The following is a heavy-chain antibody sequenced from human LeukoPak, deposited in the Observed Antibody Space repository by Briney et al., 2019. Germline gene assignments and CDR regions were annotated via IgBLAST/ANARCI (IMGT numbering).Heavy chain of an antibody. CDR3: ARDFWGAYRVDYFDY. D-gene: IGHD3-3*01. CDR2: IKQDGSET. Sequence: GGSLRLSCVASGFTFSNYWMSWVRGAPGKGLEWVANIKQDGSETYYVDSVRGRFTISRDNAKKSLYLQMNSLRAEDTAVYYCARDFWGAYRVDYFDYWGQGTLVTVSS. V-gene: IGHV3-7*01. CDR1: GFTFSNYW. J-gene: IGHJ4*02.